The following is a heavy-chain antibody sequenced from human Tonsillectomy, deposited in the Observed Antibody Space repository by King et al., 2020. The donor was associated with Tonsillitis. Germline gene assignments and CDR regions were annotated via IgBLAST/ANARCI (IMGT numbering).Heavy chain of an antibody. CDR3: ARSHVVVTLDV. D-gene: IGHD3-22*01. Sequence: VQLVESGAEVKNPGASVKVSCKASGYSFSDYYIHWVRQAPGQGLEWVGWVNSDSGGTRYAEKFQGRVTMTRDTSIKTAYMELRTLRSDDTPVYYCARSHVVVTLDVWGQGTLVTVSS. V-gene: IGHV1-2*02. J-gene: IGHJ4*02. CDR1: GYSFSDYY. CDR2: VNSDSGGT.